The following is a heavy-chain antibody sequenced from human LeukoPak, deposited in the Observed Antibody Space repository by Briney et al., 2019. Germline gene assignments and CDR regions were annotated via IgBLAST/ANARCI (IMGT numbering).Heavy chain of an antibody. CDR1: GYSFTTYW. CDR2: IYPGDSDT. J-gene: IGHJ4*02. Sequence: GESLKISCKGSGYSFTTYWIGWVRQMPGKGLEWMGMIYPGDSDTRYSPSFQGQVTISADKSISTSYLQWSSLKASDTAMFYCARVPTTAYYFDYWGQGTLVTVSS. V-gene: IGHV5-51*01. D-gene: IGHD1-1*01. CDR3: ARVPTTAYYFDY.